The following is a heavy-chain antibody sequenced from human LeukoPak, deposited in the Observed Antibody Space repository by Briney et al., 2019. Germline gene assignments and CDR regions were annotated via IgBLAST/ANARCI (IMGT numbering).Heavy chain of an antibody. D-gene: IGHD4-23*01. Sequence: AETLSLTCAVSDYSITGGYYWGWIRQSPGKGLEWVGIVFHSGNTYYNPSLKSRVTISIDMSKKQFSLELSSVTAADTAVYYCARLPPFDYGGNFDYWGQGILVTVSS. CDR1: DYSITGGYY. CDR2: VFHSGNT. CDR3: ARLPPFDYGGNFDY. J-gene: IGHJ4*02. V-gene: IGHV4-38-2*01.